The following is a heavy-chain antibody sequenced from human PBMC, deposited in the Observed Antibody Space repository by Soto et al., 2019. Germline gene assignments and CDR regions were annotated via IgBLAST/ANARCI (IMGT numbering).Heavy chain of an antibody. CDR3: ARILPDSSGYSHFDY. J-gene: IGHJ4*02. D-gene: IGHD3-22*01. Sequence: GSGPTLVNPTRTLTLTCTFSGFSLSTSGMCVSWIRQPPGKALEWLALIDWDDDKYYSTSLKTRLTISKDTSKNQVVLTMTNMDPVDTATYYCARILPDSSGYSHFDYWGQGTLVTVSS. CDR1: GFSLSTSGMC. V-gene: IGHV2-70*01. CDR2: IDWDDDK.